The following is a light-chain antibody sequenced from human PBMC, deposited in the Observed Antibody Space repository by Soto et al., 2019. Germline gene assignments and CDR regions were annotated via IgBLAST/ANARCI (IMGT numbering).Light chain of an antibody. J-gene: IGLJ1*01. V-gene: IGLV2-14*01. Sequence: QSALTQAASVSGSPGQSITISCTGTSSDDGGYNYVSWYQQHSGKAPKLMIYDVSNRPSGVSNRFSGSKSGNTASLTISGLQAEDEADYYCGSYASSSTLYVFGTGTKLTVL. CDR2: DVS. CDR1: SSDDGGYNY. CDR3: GSYASSSTLYV.